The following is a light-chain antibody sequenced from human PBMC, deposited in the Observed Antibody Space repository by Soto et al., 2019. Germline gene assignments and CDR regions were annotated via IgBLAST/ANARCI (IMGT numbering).Light chain of an antibody. CDR2: INSDGSH. Sequence: QLVLTQSPSASASLGASVKLTCTLSSGHSSYAIAWHQQQQEKGPRYLMKINSDGSHRKGDGIPDRFSGSSSGAERYLTISRLQSEDEADYYCQTWGTAILAFGGGTKLTVL. CDR3: QTWGTAILA. V-gene: IGLV4-69*01. CDR1: SGHSSYA. J-gene: IGLJ2*01.